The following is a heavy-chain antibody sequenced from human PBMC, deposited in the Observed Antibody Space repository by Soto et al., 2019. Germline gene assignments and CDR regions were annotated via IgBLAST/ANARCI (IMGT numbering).Heavy chain of an antibody. D-gene: IGHD4-4*01. CDR2: IWYDGSNK. J-gene: IGHJ6*03. Sequence: GGSLRLSCAASGFTFSSYGMHWVRQAPGKGLEWVAVIWYDGSNKYYADSVKGRFTISRDNSKNTLYLQMNSLRAEDTAVYYCARCYSNYYYYYMDVWGKGTTVTAP. V-gene: IGHV3-33*01. CDR3: ARCYSNYYYYYMDV. CDR1: GFTFSSYG.